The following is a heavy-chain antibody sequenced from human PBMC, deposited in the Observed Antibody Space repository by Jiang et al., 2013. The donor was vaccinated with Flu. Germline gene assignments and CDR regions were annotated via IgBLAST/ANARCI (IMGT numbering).Heavy chain of an antibody. V-gene: IGHV4-31*02. CDR3: ARVRAPIYDYVWGSYRDDAFDI. Sequence: TYYNPSLKSRVTISVDTSKNQFSLKLSSVTAADTAVYYCARVRAPIYDYVWGSYRDDAFDIWGQGTMVTVSS. CDR2: T. J-gene: IGHJ3*02. D-gene: IGHD3-16*02.